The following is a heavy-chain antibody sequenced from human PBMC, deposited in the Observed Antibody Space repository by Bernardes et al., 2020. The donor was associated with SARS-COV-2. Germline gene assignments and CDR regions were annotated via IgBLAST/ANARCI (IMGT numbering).Heavy chain of an antibody. V-gene: IGHV3-73*01. CDR3: TRPMFITGRDCWYFDL. CDR1: GFTFSGSA. J-gene: IGHJ2*01. D-gene: IGHD1-20*01. CDR2: IRSEAHSYAT. Sequence: GGSLRLSCAASGFTFSGSAMHWVRQASGKGLEWVGRIRSEAHSYATTYTASVKGRFTISRDDSKNTAYLQMNSLKTEDTAVYYCTRPMFITGRDCWYFDLWGRGTLVTVSS.